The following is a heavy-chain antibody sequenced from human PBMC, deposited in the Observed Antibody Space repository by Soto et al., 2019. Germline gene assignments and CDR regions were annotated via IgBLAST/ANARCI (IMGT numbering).Heavy chain of an antibody. J-gene: IGHJ4*02. CDR2: IWYDGSNK. CDR3: ARSHIVVVPAAMDY. Sequence: GGSLRLSCAASGFTFSSYGMHWVRQAPGKGLEWVAVIWYDGSNKYYADSVKGRFTISRDSSKNTLYLQMNSLRAEDTAVYYCARSHIVVVPAAMDYWGQGTLVTV. V-gene: IGHV3-33*01. D-gene: IGHD2-2*01. CDR1: GFTFSSYG.